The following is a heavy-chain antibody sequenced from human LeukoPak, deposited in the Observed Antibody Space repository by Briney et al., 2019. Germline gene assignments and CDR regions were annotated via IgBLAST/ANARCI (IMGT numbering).Heavy chain of an antibody. CDR3: ATRITMIVADAFDI. CDR1: GFTFSSYS. D-gene: IGHD3-22*01. V-gene: IGHV3-48*02. CDR2: ISSSSNTI. Sequence: GGSLRLSCAASGFTFSSYSMNWVRQAPGKGLEWVSYISSSSNTIYYADSVKGRFTISRDNAKNSLYLQTNSLRDEDTAVYYCATRITMIVADAFDIWGQGTMVTVSS. J-gene: IGHJ3*02.